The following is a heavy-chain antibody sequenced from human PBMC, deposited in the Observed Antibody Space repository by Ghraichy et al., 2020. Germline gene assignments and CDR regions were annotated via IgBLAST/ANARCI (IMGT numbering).Heavy chain of an antibody. CDR1: GGSISSSSYY. CDR3: ARQEGYSGYAFGPHDAFDI. Sequence: SETLSLTCTVSGGSISSSSYYWGWIRQPPGKGLEWIGSIYYSGSTYYNPSLKSRVTISVDTSKNQFSLKLSSVTAADTAVYYCARQEGYSGYAFGPHDAFDIWGQGTMVTVSS. CDR2: IYYSGST. J-gene: IGHJ3*02. D-gene: IGHD5-12*01. V-gene: IGHV4-39*01.